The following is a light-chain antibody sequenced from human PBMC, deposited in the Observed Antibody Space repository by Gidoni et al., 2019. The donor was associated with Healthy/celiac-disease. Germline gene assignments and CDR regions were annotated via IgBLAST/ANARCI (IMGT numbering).Light chain of an antibody. CDR1: QSVSSSY. Sequence: EIVFTQSPGPLSLSPGERATLSCRARQSVSSSYLAWYQQKPGQAPRLLIYGASSRATGIPDRFRGSGSGTDFTLTISRLEPEDFAVYYCQQYGSSRGTFGQGTKVETK. CDR3: QQYGSSRGT. V-gene: IGKV3-20*01. J-gene: IGKJ1*01. CDR2: GAS.